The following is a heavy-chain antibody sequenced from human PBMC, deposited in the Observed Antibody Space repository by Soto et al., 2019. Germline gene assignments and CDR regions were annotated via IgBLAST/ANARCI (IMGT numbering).Heavy chain of an antibody. CDR1: GSTCSSYS. J-gene: IGHJ6*02. Sequence: GALLLACSASGSTCSSYSMNWFRQAPGKGLEWVSSISSSSSYIYYADSVKVRFTISRDNAKNSLYLQMNSLRAEDTAVYYCARGVGGLGLYYYYYGMDVWGQGTKVTV. D-gene: IGHD6-19*01. CDR3: ARGVGGLGLYYYYYGMDV. V-gene: IGHV3-21*01. CDR2: ISSSSSYI.